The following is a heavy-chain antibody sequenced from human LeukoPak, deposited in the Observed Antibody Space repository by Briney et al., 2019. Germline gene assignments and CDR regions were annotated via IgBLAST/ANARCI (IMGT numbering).Heavy chain of an antibody. V-gene: IGHV3-7*01. CDR3: ASRSGYYYFDY. J-gene: IGHJ4*02. CDR2: IKQDGSEK. D-gene: IGHD3-22*01. Sequence: HPGGSLRLSCAASGFTFSIYWMSWVRQAPGKGLEWVANIKQDGSEKYYVDSVKGRFTISRDNAKNSLYLQMNSLRAEDTAVYYCASRSGYYYFDYWGQGTLVTVSS. CDR1: GFTFSIYW.